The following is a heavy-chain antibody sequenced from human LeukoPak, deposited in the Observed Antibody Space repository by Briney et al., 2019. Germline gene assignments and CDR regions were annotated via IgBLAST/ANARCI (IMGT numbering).Heavy chain of an antibody. CDR3: ARDYHGSGSLTTFDY. CDR1: GCTFTSFY. CDR2: INPRGGST. D-gene: IGHD3-10*01. J-gene: IGHJ4*02. V-gene: IGHV1-46*01. Sequence: ASVKVSCKASGCTFTSFYMHWVRQAPGQGLEWMGLINPRGGSTSSAQKFQGRVTLTRDTSTSTVYMELSSLKSQDTAVYYCARDYHGSGSLTTFDYWGQGTLVTVSS.